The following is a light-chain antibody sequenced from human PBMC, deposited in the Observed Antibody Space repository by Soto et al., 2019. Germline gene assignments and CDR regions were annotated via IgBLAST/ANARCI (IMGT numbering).Light chain of an antibody. J-gene: IGLJ2*01. V-gene: IGLV1-40*01. CDR2: ANS. CDR1: SSNIGAGYD. CDR3: QSYDYNLSGSV. Sequence: QPVLTQPPSVSGAPGQRVTISCTGSSSNIGAGYDVHWYQQVPGAAPKLLIFANSDRPSGVPDRFSGSKSGTSASLAITGLQAEDEADYYCQSYDYNLSGSVFGGGTKVTVL.